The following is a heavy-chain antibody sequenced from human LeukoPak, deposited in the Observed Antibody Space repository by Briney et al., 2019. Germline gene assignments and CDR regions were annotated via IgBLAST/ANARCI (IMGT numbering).Heavy chain of an antibody. D-gene: IGHD3-22*01. Sequence: SETLSLTCTVSGDSISSSNCYWGWIRQPPGKGLEWIGSIYFSGGTYYNASLKSRVTISVDTSKNQFSLKLSSVTAADTAVYYCARRKHLHNSGYRRTFDIWGQGTMVTVSS. CDR2: IYFSGGT. J-gene: IGHJ3*02. CDR1: GDSISSSNCY. V-gene: IGHV4-39*01. CDR3: ARRKHLHNSGYRRTFDI.